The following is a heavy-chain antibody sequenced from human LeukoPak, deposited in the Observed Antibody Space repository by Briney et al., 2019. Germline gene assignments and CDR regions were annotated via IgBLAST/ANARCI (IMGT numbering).Heavy chain of an antibody. V-gene: IGHV3-48*01. CDR2: ISSSGDTI. J-gene: IGHJ4*02. CDR3: ARDLGYYANY. D-gene: IGHD3-10*01. Sequence: GGSLRLSCIVSGLTFRSYSMNWVRQAPGKGLEWVSYISSSGDTIHYAESVKGRFTISRDNGKNSLYLQMNSLRAEDTAVYYCARDLGYYANYRGQGTLVTVSS. CDR1: GLTFRSYS.